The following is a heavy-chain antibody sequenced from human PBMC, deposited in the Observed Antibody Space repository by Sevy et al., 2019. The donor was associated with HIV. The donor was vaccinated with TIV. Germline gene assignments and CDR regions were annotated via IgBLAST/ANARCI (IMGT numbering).Heavy chain of an antibody. CDR1: GFTFSSYS. CDR3: ARESPTYYYYYMDV. Sequence: GGSLRLSCAASGFTFSSYSLNWVRQAPGKGLEWVSSISSSSSYIYYADSVKGRFTISRDNAKNSLYLQMNSLRAEDTAVYYCARESPTYYYYYMDVWGKGTTVTVSS. J-gene: IGHJ6*03. CDR2: ISSSSSYI. V-gene: IGHV3-21*01.